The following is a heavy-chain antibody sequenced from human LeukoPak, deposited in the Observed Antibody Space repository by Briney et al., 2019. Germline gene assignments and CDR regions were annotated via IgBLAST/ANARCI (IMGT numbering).Heavy chain of an antibody. V-gene: IGHV1-18*01. CDR2: ISAYNGNT. J-gene: IGHJ6*02. CDR1: GYTFTSYG. D-gene: IGHD2-21*02. CDR3: ARSVVVTAIPHYYYGMDV. Sequence: ASVKVSRKASGYTFTSYGISWVRQAPGQGLEWMGWISAYNGNTNYAQKLQGRVTMTTDTSTSTAYMELRSLRSDDTAVYYCARSVVVTAIPHYYYGMDVWGQGTTVTVSS.